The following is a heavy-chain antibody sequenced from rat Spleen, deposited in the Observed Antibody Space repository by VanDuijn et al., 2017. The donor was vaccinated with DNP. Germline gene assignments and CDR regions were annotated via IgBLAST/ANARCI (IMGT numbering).Heavy chain of an antibody. CDR1: GFTFSDYY. Sequence: EVQLVESGGGLVQPGRSLKLSCAVSGFTFSDYYMAWVRQTPTKGLEWVAYTNYAGGSSYNGDSVKGRFTISRDNAKNTQYLQMDSLRSEDTATYYCTTHRTWYFDFWGPGTMVTVSS. CDR3: TTHRTWYFDF. V-gene: IGHV5-20*01. CDR2: TNYAGGSS. J-gene: IGHJ1*01.